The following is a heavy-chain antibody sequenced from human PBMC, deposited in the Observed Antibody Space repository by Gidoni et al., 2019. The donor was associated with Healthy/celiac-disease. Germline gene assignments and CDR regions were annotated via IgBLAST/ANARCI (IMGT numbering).Heavy chain of an antibody. CDR1: GFTFSSYW. J-gene: IGHJ6*02. Sequence: EVQLVESGGGLVQPGGSLRLSCAASGFTFSSYWMSWVRQAPGKGLEWVANIKQDGSEKYYVDSGKGRFTISRENAKNSLYRQMNSLRAEDTAVYYCARDDGDYTNYYGMDVWGQGTTVTVSS. CDR3: ARDDGDYTNYYGMDV. D-gene: IGHD4-17*01. V-gene: IGHV3-7*01. CDR2: IKQDGSEK.